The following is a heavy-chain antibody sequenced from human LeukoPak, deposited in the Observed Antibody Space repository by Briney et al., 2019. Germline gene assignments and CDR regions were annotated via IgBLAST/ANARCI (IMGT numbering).Heavy chain of an antibody. V-gene: IGHV4-34*01. CDR2: INHSGST. J-gene: IGHJ4*02. CDR1: GGSFSGYY. D-gene: IGHD5-18*01. CDR3: ARGGYSYGPRPFGY. Sequence: PSETLSLTCAVYGGSFSGYYWSWIRQPPGKGLEWIGEINHSGSTNYNPSLKSRVTISVDTSKNQFSLKLGSVTAADTAVYYCARGGYSYGPRPFGYWGQGTLVTVSS.